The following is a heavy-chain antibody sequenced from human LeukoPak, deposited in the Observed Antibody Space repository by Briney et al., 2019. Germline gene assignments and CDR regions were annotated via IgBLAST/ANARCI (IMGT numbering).Heavy chain of an antibody. D-gene: IGHD3-3*01. CDR2: IYYSGST. V-gene: IGHV4-4*08. CDR3: ARDNYDFWSGHDAFDI. J-gene: IGHJ3*02. CDR1: GGSISSYY. Sequence: SETLSLTCTVSGGSISSYYWSWIRQPPGKGLEWIGYIYYSGSTYYNPSFKSRVTISVDTSKNQLSLKLSSVTAADTAVYYCARDNYDFWSGHDAFDIWGQGTMVTVSS.